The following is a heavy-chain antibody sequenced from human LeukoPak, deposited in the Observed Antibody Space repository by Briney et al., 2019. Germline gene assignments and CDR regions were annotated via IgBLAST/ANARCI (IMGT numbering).Heavy chain of an antibody. Sequence: PSETLSLTCTVSGSSISSYYWSWIRQPPGKGLEWIGYIYYSGSTNYNPSLKSRVTISVDTSKNQFSLKLSSVTAADTAVYYCARVTAAAGSLNYYYYMGVWGKGTTVAVSS. D-gene: IGHD6-13*01. CDR3: ARVTAAAGSLNYYYYMGV. CDR2: IYYSGST. V-gene: IGHV4-59*01. CDR1: GSSISSYY. J-gene: IGHJ6*03.